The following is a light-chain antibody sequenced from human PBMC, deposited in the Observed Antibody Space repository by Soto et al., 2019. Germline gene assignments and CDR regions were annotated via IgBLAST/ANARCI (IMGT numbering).Light chain of an antibody. CDR2: GAS. CDR1: QNIDIY. CDR3: QQTFNVPPWT. J-gene: IGKJ1*01. V-gene: IGKV1-39*01. Sequence: DIQMTQSPSSLSASVGDTVTITCRASQNIDIYLNWYQQKAGTAPKVLISGASNLQMGVPSRFSGSGSGTDFTLTINNLQPEDFATYFCQQTFNVPPWTFGQGTKVDVK.